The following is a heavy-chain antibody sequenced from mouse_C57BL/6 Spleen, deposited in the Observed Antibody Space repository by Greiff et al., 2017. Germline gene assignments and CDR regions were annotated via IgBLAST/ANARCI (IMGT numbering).Heavy chain of an antibody. CDR2: ISSGGDYI. Sequence: EVNVVESGAGLVKPGGSLKLSCAASGFTFSSYAMSWVRQTPEKRLEWVAYISSGGDYIYYADTVKGRFTISRDNARNTLYLQMSSLKSEDTAMYYCTRDYNAMDYWGQGTSVTVSS. CDR3: TRDYNAMDY. D-gene: IGHD2-4*01. CDR1: GFTFSSYA. J-gene: IGHJ4*01. V-gene: IGHV5-9-1*02.